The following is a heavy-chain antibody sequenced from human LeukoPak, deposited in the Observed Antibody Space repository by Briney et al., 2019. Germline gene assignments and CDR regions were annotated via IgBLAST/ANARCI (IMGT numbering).Heavy chain of an antibody. CDR2: IYWDDDK. D-gene: IGHD2-21*02. J-gene: IGHJ3*02. CDR1: GFSLSTSGVG. CDR3: AHSMRVVTANDAFDI. V-gene: IGHV2-5*02. Sequence: SGPTLVKPTQTLTLTCTFSGFSLSTSGVGVGWIRQPPGKAPEWLALIYWDDDKRYSPSLKSRLTITKDTSKNQVVLTTTNMDPVDTATYYCAHSMRVVTANDAFDIWGQGTMVTVSS.